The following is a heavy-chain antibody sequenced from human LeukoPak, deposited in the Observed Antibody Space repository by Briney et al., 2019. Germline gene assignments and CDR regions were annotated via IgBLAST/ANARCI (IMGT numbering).Heavy chain of an antibody. V-gene: IGHV1-8*02. CDR3: AIGKLASRQGSWFDP. D-gene: IGHD6-6*01. CDR1: GYTFTSYD. J-gene: IGHJ5*02. Sequence: ASVKVSCKTSGYTFTSYDINWVRQATGQGLEWMGWMNPNSGNTGYAQKFQGRVTMTRNTSISTAYMDLNSLTSEDTAVYYCAIGKLASRQGSWFDPWGQGTLVTVSS. CDR2: MNPNSGNT.